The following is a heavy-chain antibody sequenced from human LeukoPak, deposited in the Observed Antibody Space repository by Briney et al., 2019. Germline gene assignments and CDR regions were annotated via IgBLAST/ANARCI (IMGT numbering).Heavy chain of an antibody. CDR3: ANPRYDSSGYYYVD. CDR1: GYSFTDNT. J-gene: IGHJ4*02. CDR2: INGGSGNT. D-gene: IGHD3-22*01. V-gene: IGHV1-3*01. Sequence: ASVKVSCKASGYSFTDNTMHWLRQAPGQRLDWMGWINGGSGNTKYSPEFQGRVTITRDTSASTAYMELSSLRSEDTAVYYCANPRYDSSGYYYVDWGQGTLVTVSS.